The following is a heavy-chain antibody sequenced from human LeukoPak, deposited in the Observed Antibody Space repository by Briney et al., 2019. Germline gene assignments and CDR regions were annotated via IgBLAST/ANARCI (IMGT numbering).Heavy chain of an antibody. D-gene: IGHD3-22*01. CDR3: ASRPIYYYDSSGYR. Sequence: GGSLRLSCAASGFTLSSYSMNWVRQAPGKGLEWVSSISSSSSYIYYADSVKGRFTISRDNAKNSLYLQMNSLRAEDTAVYYCASRPIYYYDSSGYRWGQGTLVTVSS. CDR2: ISSSSSYI. V-gene: IGHV3-21*01. CDR1: GFTLSSYS. J-gene: IGHJ4*02.